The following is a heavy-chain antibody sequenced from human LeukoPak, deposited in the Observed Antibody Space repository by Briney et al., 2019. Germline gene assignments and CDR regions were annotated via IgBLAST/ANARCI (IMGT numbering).Heavy chain of an antibody. CDR2: IKQDGSEK. J-gene: IGHJ4*02. V-gene: IGHV3-7*01. Sequence: GGSLRLSCAASGFTFSNAWMSWVRQAPGKGLEWVANIKQDGSEKSYVDSVKGRFIISRDNAKNSLFLQMNSLRAEDTAVYYCARVPPHYDFWSGYFDYWGQGTLLTVSS. CDR1: GFTFSNAW. CDR3: ARVPPHYDFWSGYFDY. D-gene: IGHD3-3*01.